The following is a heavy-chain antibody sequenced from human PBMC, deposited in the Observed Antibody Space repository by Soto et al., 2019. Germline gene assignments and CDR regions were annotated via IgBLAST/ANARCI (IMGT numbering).Heavy chain of an antibody. CDR1: GGSFSGYY. CDR2: INHSGST. V-gene: IGHV4-34*01. Sequence: SETLSLTCTVYGGSFSGYYWSWIRQPPGKGLEWIGEINHSGSTNYNPSLKSRVTISVDTSKNQFSLKLSSVTAADTAVYYCARGGQWLRLLSYYYYMDVWGKGTTVTVSS. J-gene: IGHJ6*03. CDR3: ARGGQWLRLLSYYYYMDV. D-gene: IGHD5-12*01.